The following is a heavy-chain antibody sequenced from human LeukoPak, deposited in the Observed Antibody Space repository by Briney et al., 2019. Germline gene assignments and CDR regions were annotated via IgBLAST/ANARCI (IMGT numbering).Heavy chain of an antibody. CDR3: ARGVVPAARGYYYYMDV. Sequence: TPSETLSLTCTVSGGSISSGSYYWSWIRQPAGKGLEWIGRIYTGGSTNYNPSLKSRVTISVDTSKNQFSLKLSSVTAADTAVYYCARGVVPAARGYYYYMDVWGKGTTVTVSS. J-gene: IGHJ6*03. V-gene: IGHV4-61*02. CDR2: IYTGGST. CDR1: GGSISSGSYY. D-gene: IGHD2-2*01.